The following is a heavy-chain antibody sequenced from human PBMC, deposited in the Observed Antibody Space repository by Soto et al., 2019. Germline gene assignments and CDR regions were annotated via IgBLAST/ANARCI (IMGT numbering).Heavy chain of an antibody. D-gene: IGHD4-17*01. CDR3: TRNTVTTYYWYFDL. CDR2: IYGGGST. V-gene: IGHV3-66*01. Sequence: EVQLVESGGGLVQPGGSLRLSCAASGFTVSSNYMSWVRQAPGKGLEWVSVIYGGGSTYYADSVKGRFTISRDNSKNTLYLQMNSLRAEDTAVYYCTRNTVTTYYWYFDLWGRGTLVTVSS. CDR1: GFTVSSNY. J-gene: IGHJ2*01.